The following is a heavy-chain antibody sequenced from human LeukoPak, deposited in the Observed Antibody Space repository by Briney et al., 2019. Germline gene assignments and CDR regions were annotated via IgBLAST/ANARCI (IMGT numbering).Heavy chain of an antibody. V-gene: IGHV4-34*01. D-gene: IGHD6-19*01. CDR2: INHSGST. CDR3: ARNRGRIAVAGKYFDY. J-gene: IGHJ4*02. CDR1: GGSFSGYY. Sequence: PSETLSLTCAVYGGSFSGYYWSWIRQPPGKGLEWIGEINHSGSTNYNPSLKSRVTISVDTSKNQFSLKLSSVTAADTAVYYCARNRGRIAVAGKYFDYWGQGTLVTVSS.